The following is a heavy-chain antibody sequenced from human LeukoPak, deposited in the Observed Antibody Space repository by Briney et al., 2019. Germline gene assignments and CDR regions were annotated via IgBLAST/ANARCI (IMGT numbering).Heavy chain of an antibody. V-gene: IGHV3-21*01. CDR1: GFTFSSYW. D-gene: IGHD3-16*02. Sequence: GGSLRLSCVASGFTFSSYWMHWVRQDPRKGLVWVSSISSSSSYIYYADSVKGRFTISRDNAKNSLYLQMNSLRAEDTAVYYCARVRDYVWGSYRHDAFDIWGQRTMVTVSS. J-gene: IGHJ3*02. CDR2: ISSSSSYI. CDR3: ARVRDYVWGSYRHDAFDI.